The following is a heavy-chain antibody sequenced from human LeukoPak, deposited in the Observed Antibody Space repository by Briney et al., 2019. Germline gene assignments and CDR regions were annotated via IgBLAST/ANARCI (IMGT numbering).Heavy chain of an antibody. J-gene: IGHJ4*02. CDR2: ISSDGSST. D-gene: IGHD3-16*02. CDR1: GFTFSSYW. CDR3: ARVDTLAITFGGVIARLPDY. Sequence: PGGSLRLSCAASGFTFSSYWMHWVRQAPGKGLVWVSRISSDGSSTSYADSVKGRFTISRDNAKNTLYLQMNSLRAEDTAVYYCARVDTLAITFGGVIARLPDYWGQGTLVTVSS. V-gene: IGHV3-74*01.